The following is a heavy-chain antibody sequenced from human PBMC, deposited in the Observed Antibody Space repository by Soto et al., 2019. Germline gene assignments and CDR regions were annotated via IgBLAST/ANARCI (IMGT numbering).Heavy chain of an antibody. D-gene: IGHD3-22*01. CDR1: GGSISGGGYF. J-gene: IGHJ4*02. V-gene: IGHV4-31*03. CDR2: IYYSGSV. CDR3: ARHNYGSTGLYYFDY. Sequence: PSETLSLTCTVSGGSISGGGYFWSWIRQHPGKGLEWIGYIYYSGSVYYNPSLKSRVTISVDRSKNQFSLKVSSVTAADTAVYYCARHNYGSTGLYYFDYWGQGTLVTVSS.